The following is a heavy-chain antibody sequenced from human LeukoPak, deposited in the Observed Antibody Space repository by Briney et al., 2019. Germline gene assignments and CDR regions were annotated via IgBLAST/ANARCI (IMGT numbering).Heavy chain of an antibody. Sequence: GSVKVSCKASGYTFSRHAINWVRQAPGQGLEWMGWINPNSGGTNYAQKFQGRVTMTRDTSISTAYMELSRLRSDDTAVYYCARDPRPRYFDWLLGDNWFDPWGQGTLVTVSS. V-gene: IGHV1-2*02. CDR3: ARDPRPRYFDWLLGDNWFDP. CDR1: GYTFSRHA. J-gene: IGHJ5*02. D-gene: IGHD3-9*01. CDR2: INPNSGGT.